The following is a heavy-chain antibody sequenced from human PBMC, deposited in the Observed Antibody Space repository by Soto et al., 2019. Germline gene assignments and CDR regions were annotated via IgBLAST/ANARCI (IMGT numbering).Heavy chain of an antibody. J-gene: IGHJ6*02. CDR1: GYTFTGYY. CDR3: ARGGVVVVPAAIGLYYYYGMDV. Sequence: ASVKVSCNASGYTFTGYYMHWVRQAPGQGLEWMGWINPNSGGTNYAQKFQGWVTMTRDTSISTAYMELSRLRSDDTAVYYCARGGVVVVPAAIGLYYYYGMDVWGQGTTVTVSS. CDR2: INPNSGGT. V-gene: IGHV1-2*04. D-gene: IGHD2-2*01.